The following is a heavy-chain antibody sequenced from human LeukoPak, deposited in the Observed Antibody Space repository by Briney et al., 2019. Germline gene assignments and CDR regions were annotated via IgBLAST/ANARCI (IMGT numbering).Heavy chain of an antibody. V-gene: IGHV4-59*01. CDR3: ARIDILTGFAFDI. CDR2: IYYSGST. J-gene: IGHJ3*02. Sequence: KTSETLSLTCTVSGGSISSYYWSWIRQPPGKGLEWIGYIYYSGSTNYNPSLKSRVTISVDTSKNQFSLKLSSVTAADTAVYYCARIDILTGFAFDIWGQGTMVTVSS. CDR1: GGSISSYY. D-gene: IGHD3-9*01.